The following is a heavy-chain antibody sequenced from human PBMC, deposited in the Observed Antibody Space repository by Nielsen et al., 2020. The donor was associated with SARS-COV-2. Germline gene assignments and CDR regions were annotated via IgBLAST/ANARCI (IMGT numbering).Heavy chain of an antibody. V-gene: IGHV4-38-2*02. D-gene: IGHD3-10*01. J-gene: IGHJ6*02. CDR2: IYHSGST. CDR3: ARDWRRVELWPCYYYGMDV. Sequence: WIRQPPGKGLEWIGSIYHSGSTYYNPSLKSRVTISVDTSKNQFSLKLSSVTAADTAVYYCARDWRRVELWPCYYYGMDVWGQGTTVTVSS.